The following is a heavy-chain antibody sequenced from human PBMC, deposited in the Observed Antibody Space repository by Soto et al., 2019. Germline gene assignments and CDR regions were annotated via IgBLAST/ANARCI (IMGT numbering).Heavy chain of an antibody. D-gene: IGHD6-6*01. CDR1: GFTFRSYG. Sequence: QVQLVESGGGVVQPGRSLRLSCAASGFTFRSYGMHWVRQAPGKGLEWVAAISYDERNKFYTDSVKGRFTISRDNSKNTLYLQMSSLKPEDTAIYYCAKDEGSSRPFDHWGKGPMVTVSS. CDR3: AKDEGSSRPFDH. J-gene: IGHJ4*02. V-gene: IGHV3-30*18. CDR2: ISYDERNK.